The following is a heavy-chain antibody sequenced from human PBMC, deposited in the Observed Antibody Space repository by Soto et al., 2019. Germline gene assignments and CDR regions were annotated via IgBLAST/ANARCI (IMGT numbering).Heavy chain of an antibody. CDR3: ARGVGCSSTSCYGSYFDY. CDR1: GGSISSGGYY. J-gene: IGHJ4*02. D-gene: IGHD2-2*01. Sequence: ASETLSLTCTVSGGSISSGGYYWSWIRQHPGKGLEWIGYIYYSGSTYYNPSLESRVTISVGTSKNQLSLKLSSVTAADTAVYYCARGVGCSSTSCYGSYFDYWGQGTLVTVS. CDR2: IYYSGST. V-gene: IGHV4-31*03.